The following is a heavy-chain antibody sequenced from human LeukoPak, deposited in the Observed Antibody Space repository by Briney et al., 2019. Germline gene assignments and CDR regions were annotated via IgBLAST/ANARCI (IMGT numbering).Heavy chain of an antibody. CDR2: IRYDGSNK. J-gene: IGHJ4*02. Sequence: GGSLRLSCAASGFTSTSYGMNWVRKAPGKGLEWVAFIRYDGSNKYYADSVKGRFTISRDNSLYLQMNSLRAEDTAVYYCAKEILNYVWGSYRLPFDYWGQGTLVTVSS. CDR1: GFTSTSYG. D-gene: IGHD3-16*02. CDR3: AKEILNYVWGSYRLPFDY. V-gene: IGHV3-30*02.